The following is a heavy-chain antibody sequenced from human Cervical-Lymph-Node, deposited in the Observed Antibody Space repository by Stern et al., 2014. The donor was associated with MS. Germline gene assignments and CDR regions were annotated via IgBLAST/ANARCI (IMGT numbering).Heavy chain of an antibody. V-gene: IGHV3-74*02. Sequence: EDQLVESGGGLVQPGGSLRISCEASGYTFSSYWMHWVRQVPGKGLVWVSRIDEDGSRTDDAYSVRGRCTSSRDNARDTLYLQMHNLRVEDTALYYCIRDLAGVASYWGQGALVTVSS. CDR2: IDEDGSRT. D-gene: IGHD2-8*01. CDR1: GYTFSSYW. CDR3: IRDLAGVASY. J-gene: IGHJ4*02.